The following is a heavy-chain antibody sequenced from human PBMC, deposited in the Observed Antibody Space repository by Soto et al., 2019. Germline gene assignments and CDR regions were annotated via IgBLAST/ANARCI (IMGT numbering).Heavy chain of an antibody. J-gene: IGHJ6*02. Sequence: EVQLVESGGGLVQPGGSLKLSCAASGFTFSGSAMHWVRQASGQGLAWVGRIRSKANSYATAYAASVKGRFTISRDDSKNTAYLQMNRLKAEDTAVYYCTSPQYCSSTSCYKGEYYYYYGMDVWGQGTTVTVSS. V-gene: IGHV3-73*02. CDR1: GFTFSGSA. CDR2: IRSKANSYAT. D-gene: IGHD2-2*02. CDR3: TSPQYCSSTSCYKGEYYYYYGMDV.